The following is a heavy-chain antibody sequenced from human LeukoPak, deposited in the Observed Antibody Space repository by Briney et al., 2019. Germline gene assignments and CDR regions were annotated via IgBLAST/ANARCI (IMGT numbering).Heavy chain of an antibody. Sequence: SQTLSLTCAISGDSVSSNSAAWDWIRQSPSRGLEWLGRTYYRSKWFYDYAVPVKSRITINPDTSKNQFSLLLNSVTPEDTAVYYCTRDSGLGNGAFDVWGQGTMVTVSS. CDR2: TYYRSKWFY. CDR1: GDSVSSNSAA. V-gene: IGHV6-1*01. CDR3: TRDSGLGNGAFDV. J-gene: IGHJ3*01. D-gene: IGHD3-10*01.